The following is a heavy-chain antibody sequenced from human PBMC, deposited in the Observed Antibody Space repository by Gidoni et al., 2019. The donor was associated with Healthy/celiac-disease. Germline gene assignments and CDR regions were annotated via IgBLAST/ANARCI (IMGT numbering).Heavy chain of an antibody. V-gene: IGHV3-48*02. CDR2: ISSSCSTI. CDR3: ARDPSRACDFDY. J-gene: IGHJ4*02. CDR1: GFTFSSYS. Sequence: EVQLVESGGGWVQPGGALRRPCASSGFTFSSYSMDWVRQGPGKGREGVPSISSSCSTIYYAAAVQGRFTIARDNAKNSLYLQMNSLGDEDTAVYYCARDPSRACDFDYWGQGTLVTVSS.